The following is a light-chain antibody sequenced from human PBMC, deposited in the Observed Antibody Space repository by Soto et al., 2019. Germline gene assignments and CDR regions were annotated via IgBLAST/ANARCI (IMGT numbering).Light chain of an antibody. CDR1: TSKIGSNS. V-gene: IGLV1-44*01. CDR2: CDD. J-gene: IGLJ1*01. Sequence: QSVLTQPPSASGTPGQRVTISCAGATSKIGSNSVNWYRQLPGTDPKLLMYCDDQRPSGVPDRFSGSNTGTSASLPISGLHHADEADFYCATWDDSLNGLVFGTGTKLTVL. CDR3: ATWDDSLNGLV.